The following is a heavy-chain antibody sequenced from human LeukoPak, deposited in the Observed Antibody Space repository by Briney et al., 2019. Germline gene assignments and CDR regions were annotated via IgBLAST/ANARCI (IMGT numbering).Heavy chain of an antibody. CDR1: GFTFSSYG. J-gene: IGHJ3*02. V-gene: IGHV3-30*03. CDR2: ISYDGSNK. Sequence: PGRSLRLSCAASGFTFSSYGMHWVRQAPGKGLEWVAVISYDGSNKYYADSVKGRFTISRDNSKNTLYLQMNSLRAEDTAVYYCARDFIVGDAGGFDIWGQGTMVTVSS. CDR3: ARDFIVGDAGGFDI. D-gene: IGHD1-26*01.